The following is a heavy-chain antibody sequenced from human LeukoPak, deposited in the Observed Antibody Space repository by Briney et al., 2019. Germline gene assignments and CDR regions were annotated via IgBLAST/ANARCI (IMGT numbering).Heavy chain of an antibody. D-gene: IGHD2-15*01. CDR2: MNPNSGNT. V-gene: IGHV1-8*01. Sequence: GASVKVSCKASGYTCTSYDINWVRQATGQGLEWMGWMNPNSGNTGYAQKFQGRVTMTRNTSISTAYMELSSLRSEDTAVYYCARGRQPNCSGGSCYPGGGRYYFDYWGQGTLVTVSS. J-gene: IGHJ4*02. CDR1: GYTCTSYD. CDR3: ARGRQPNCSGGSCYPGGGRYYFDY.